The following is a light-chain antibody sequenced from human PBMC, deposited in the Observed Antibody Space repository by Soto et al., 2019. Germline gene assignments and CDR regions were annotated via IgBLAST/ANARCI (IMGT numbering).Light chain of an antibody. V-gene: IGKV3-20*01. Sequence: ELVLTQSPGTLSLSPGERATLSCRASQSVSSSYLAWYQQKTGQAPRLLIYAASSRATGIPDRFSGSGSGTDFTLTISRLEPEDFAVYFCQQYGTSLPFTFGQGTKVEIK. J-gene: IGKJ2*01. CDR2: AAS. CDR1: QSVSSSY. CDR3: QQYGTSLPFT.